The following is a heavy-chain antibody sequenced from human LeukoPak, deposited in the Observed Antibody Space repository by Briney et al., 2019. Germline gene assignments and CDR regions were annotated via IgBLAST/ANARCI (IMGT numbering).Heavy chain of an antibody. V-gene: IGHV4-59*01. D-gene: IGHD6-13*01. J-gene: IGHJ4*02. Sequence: SETLSLTCTVSGGSISSYYWSWIWQPPGKGLEWIGYIYYSGSTNYNPSLKSRVTISVDTSKNQFSLKLSSVTAAGTAVYYCARFYSSSSHYFDYWGQGTLVTVSS. CDR3: ARFYSSSSHYFDY. CDR1: GGSISSYY. CDR2: IYYSGST.